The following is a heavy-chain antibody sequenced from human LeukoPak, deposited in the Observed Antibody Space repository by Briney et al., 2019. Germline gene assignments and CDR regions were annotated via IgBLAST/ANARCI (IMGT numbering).Heavy chain of an antibody. D-gene: IGHD6-13*01. CDR1: GGSISSYY. V-gene: IGHV4-59*12. J-gene: IGHJ4*02. CDR3: ASWNSSSWFSLDY. CDR2: IYYSGST. Sequence: SETLSLTCTVSGGSISSYYWSWIRQPPGKGLEWIGYIYYSGSTNYNPSLKSRVTISVDTSKNQFSLKLSSVTAADTAVYYCASWNSSSWFSLDYWGQGTLVTVSS.